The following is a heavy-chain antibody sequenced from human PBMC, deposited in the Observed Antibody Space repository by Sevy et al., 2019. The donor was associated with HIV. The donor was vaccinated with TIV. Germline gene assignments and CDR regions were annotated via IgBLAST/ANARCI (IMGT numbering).Heavy chain of an antibody. CDR3: TKGGQWLVRDWFDP. J-gene: IGHJ5*02. CDR2: ISYDGSNK. Sequence: WGCLRLSCAASGFTFSSYGMHWVRQAPGKGLDGVTVISYDGSNKYYADSVKGRFTISRDNSKNTLYLQMNSLRVEDTAVYYCTKGGQWLVRDWFDPWGQGTLVAVSS. CDR1: GFTFSSYG. D-gene: IGHD6-19*01. V-gene: IGHV3-30*18.